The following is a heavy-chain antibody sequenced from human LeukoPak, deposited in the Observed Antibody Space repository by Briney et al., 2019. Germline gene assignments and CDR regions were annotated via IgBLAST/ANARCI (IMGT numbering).Heavy chain of an antibody. D-gene: IGHD3-10*01. CDR1: GGSLSSGGYY. CDR3: ARNYGWGSYREGFDY. V-gene: IGHV4-31*03. Sequence: PSETLSLTCTVSGGSLSSGGYYWGWLRQHPGTGLEWIGYIYYSGSTYYNPSLKSRVTISVDTSKNQFSVKLSSVTAADTAVYYWARNYGWGSYREGFDYWGQGTLVSVFS. J-gene: IGHJ4*02. CDR2: IYYSGST.